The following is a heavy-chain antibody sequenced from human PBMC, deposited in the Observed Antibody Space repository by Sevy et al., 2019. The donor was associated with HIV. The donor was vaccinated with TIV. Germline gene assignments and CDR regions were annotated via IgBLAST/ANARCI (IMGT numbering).Heavy chain of an antibody. CDR3: TRDPMYYYDSSGYFDY. V-gene: IGHV3-49*03. CDR2: IRSKPYGGTT. J-gene: IGHJ4*02. CDR1: GFTFGDYA. Sequence: GGSLRLSCTASGFTFGDYAMSWFRQAPGKGLEWVGFIRSKPYGGTTEYAASVKGRFTISRDDSKSIAYLQMNSLKTEDTAVYYCTRDPMYYYDSSGYFDYWGQGTLVTVSS. D-gene: IGHD3-22*01.